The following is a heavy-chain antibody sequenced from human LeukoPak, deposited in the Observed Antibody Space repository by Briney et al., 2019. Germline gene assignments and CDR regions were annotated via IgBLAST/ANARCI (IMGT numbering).Heavy chain of an antibody. CDR3: ARENPFTIFGVVISWFDP. V-gene: IGHV4-59*01. J-gene: IGHJ5*02. Sequence: SETLSLTCTVSGGSISSYYWSWIRQPPGKGLEWIGHIYYSGSTNYNPSLRSRVTISVDTSKNQFSLKLSSVTAADTAVYYCARENPFTIFGVVISWFDPWGQGTLVTVSS. D-gene: IGHD3-3*01. CDR2: IYYSGST. CDR1: GGSISSYY.